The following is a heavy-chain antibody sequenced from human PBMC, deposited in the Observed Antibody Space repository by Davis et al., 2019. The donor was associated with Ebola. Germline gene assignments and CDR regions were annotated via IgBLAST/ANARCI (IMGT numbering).Heavy chain of an antibody. J-gene: IGHJ6*03. Sequence: SVKVSCKASGGTFSSYAISWVRQAPGQGLEWMGGIIPIFGTANYAQKFQSRVTITADESTSTAYMELSSLRSEDTAVYYCARVSREWLLTTTYYYYYMDVWGQGTTVTVSS. CDR3: ARVSREWLLTTTYYYYYMDV. V-gene: IGHV1-69*13. CDR1: GGTFSSYA. CDR2: IIPIFGTA. D-gene: IGHD3-3*01.